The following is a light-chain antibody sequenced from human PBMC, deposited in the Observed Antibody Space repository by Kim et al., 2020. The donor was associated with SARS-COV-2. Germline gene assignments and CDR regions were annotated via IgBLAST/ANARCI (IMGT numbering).Light chain of an antibody. Sequence: SSELTQDPAVSVALGQTVRITCQGDSLRTYYTTWYQQKPGQAPILVIYGKNNRPSGIPDRFSGSSSGNTASLTITGAQAGDEAYYYCNSLDNNDNLLFGG. CDR1: SLRTYY. V-gene: IGLV3-19*01. CDR2: GKN. J-gene: IGLJ2*01. CDR3: NSLDNNDNLL.